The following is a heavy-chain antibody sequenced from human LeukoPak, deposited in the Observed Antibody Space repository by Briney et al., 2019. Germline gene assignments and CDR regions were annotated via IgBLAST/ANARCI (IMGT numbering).Heavy chain of an antibody. CDR2: IRYDGSNK. D-gene: IGHD3-10*01. CDR1: GFTSSSYG. J-gene: IGHJ3*02. Sequence: GGSLRLSCAASGFTSSSYGMHWVRQAPGKGLEWVAFIRYDGSNKYYADSVKGRFTISRDNSKNTLYLQMNSLRAEDTAVYYCAKGGRAITMVRGATGAFDIWGQGTMVTVSS. V-gene: IGHV3-30*02. CDR3: AKGGRAITMVRGATGAFDI.